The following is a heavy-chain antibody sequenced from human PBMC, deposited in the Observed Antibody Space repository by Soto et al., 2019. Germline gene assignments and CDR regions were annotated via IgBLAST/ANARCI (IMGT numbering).Heavy chain of an antibody. J-gene: IGHJ4*02. CDR1: GGTFSSYA. CDR3: ARDLLDSTPAGY. V-gene: IGHV1-69*13. Sequence: GASVKVSCKASGGTFSSYAISWVRQAPGQGLEWMGGIIPIFGTANYAQKFQGRVTITADESTSTAYMELSSLRSEDTAVYYCARDLLDSTPAGYWGQGTLVTVSS. CDR2: IIPIFGTA. D-gene: IGHD3-10*01.